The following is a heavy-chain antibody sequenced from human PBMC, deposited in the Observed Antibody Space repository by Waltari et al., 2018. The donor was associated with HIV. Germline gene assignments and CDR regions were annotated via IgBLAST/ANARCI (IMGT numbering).Heavy chain of an antibody. J-gene: IGHJ4*02. Sequence: EVQLVQSGAEVKKPGESLKISCKGSGYSFTSYWIAWVRQMPGKGLEWMGILYPGDSDTKYTPSFQGQVTISADKSITTAYLQWRSLEASDSAIYYCARLGSYGSRSRPFFFDYWGQGTLVTVSS. V-gene: IGHV5-51*03. CDR2: LYPGDSDT. CDR3: ARLGSYGSRSRPFFFDY. D-gene: IGHD3-10*01. CDR1: GYSFTSYW.